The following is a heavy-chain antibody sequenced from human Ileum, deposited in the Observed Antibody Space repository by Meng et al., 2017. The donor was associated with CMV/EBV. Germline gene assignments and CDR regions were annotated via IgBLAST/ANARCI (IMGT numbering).Heavy chain of an antibody. CDR2: INSDGSTT. V-gene: IGHV3-74*01. CDR1: GFNFGSYW. D-gene: IGHD3-10*01. CDR3: TRENSGRAMDV. J-gene: IGHJ6*02. Sequence: GESLKISCAASGFNFGSYWMHWVRQAPGKGLMWVSRINSDGSTTTYGDSVKGRFTISRDNAKNTLYLQMNSLRVEDRGVYYCTRENSGRAMDVWGQRTAVTVSS.